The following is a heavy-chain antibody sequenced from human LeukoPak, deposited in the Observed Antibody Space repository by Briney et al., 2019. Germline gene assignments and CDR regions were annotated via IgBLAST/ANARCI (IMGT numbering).Heavy chain of an antibody. Sequence: ASVKVSCKASGYTFTGYYMHWARQAPGQGLEWMGWINPNSGGTHYAQKFQGRVTMTRDTSISTAYMELSRLRSDDTAVYYCARGSDDQGFDYWGQGTLVTVSS. V-gene: IGHV1-2*02. CDR3: ARGSDDQGFDY. CDR2: INPNSGGT. D-gene: IGHD3-16*01. CDR1: GYTFTGYY. J-gene: IGHJ4*02.